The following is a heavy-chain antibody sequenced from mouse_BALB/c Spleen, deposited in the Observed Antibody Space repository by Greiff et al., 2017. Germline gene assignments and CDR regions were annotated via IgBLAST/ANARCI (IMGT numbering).Heavy chain of an antibody. J-gene: IGHJ2*01. V-gene: IGHV5-12-1*01. CDR1: GFAFSSYD. Sequence: DVKLVESGGGLVKPGGSLKLSCAASGFAFSSYDMSWVRQTPEKRLEWVAYISSGGGSTYYPDTVKGRFTISRDNAKNTLYLQMSSLKSEDTAMYYCARLDYALDYWGQGTTLTVSS. CDR3: ARLDYALDY. D-gene: IGHD6-5*01. CDR2: ISSGGGST.